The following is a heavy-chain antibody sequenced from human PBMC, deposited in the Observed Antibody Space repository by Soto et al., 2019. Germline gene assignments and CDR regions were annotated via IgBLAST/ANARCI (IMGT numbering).Heavy chain of an antibody. CDR2: ITGSGTNA. D-gene: IGHD1-26*01. Sequence: HLLESGGGLVQPGGSLTLSCVASGFTFDNYAMTWVRQAPGKGLQWVSVITGSGTNAFYADSVTGRFTISRDNSKNTLYLQLISLSAEDTAVYYCAMDEPDVSVTRPPDHYGMDVWGQGNMVTLSS. CDR3: AMDEPDVSVTRPPDHYGMDV. CDR1: GFTFDNYA. J-gene: IGHJ6*02. V-gene: IGHV3-23*01.